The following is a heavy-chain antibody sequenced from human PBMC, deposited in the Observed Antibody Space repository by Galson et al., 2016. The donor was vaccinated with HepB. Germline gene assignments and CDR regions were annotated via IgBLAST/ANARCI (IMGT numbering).Heavy chain of an antibody. CDR1: GFTFRKHA. CDR3: TKDRGSSAPGFYGMDV. Sequence: SLRLSCAASGFTFRKHAMSWVRQAPGMGLEWVTAISDSGDGTYYADSVKGRFTISRDNSKSMVFLQMNSLRAEDTALYYCTKDRGSSAPGFYGMDVWGQGTTVIVSS. CDR2: ISDSGDGT. V-gene: IGHV3-23*01. J-gene: IGHJ6*02. D-gene: IGHD1-26*01.